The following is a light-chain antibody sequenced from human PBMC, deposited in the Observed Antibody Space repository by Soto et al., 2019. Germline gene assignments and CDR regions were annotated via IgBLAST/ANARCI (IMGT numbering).Light chain of an antibody. CDR1: QDITTY. CDR3: QQYDNLPFT. J-gene: IGKJ3*01. V-gene: IGKV1-33*01. CDR2: DAS. Sequence: DIQMTQSPSSLSASVRDRVTITCQASQDITTYLNWYQQKPGKAPKLLICDASNLEPGVPSRFSGSGSGTDFTFTISSLQPEDIATYYCQQYDNLPFTFGPGTKVDIK.